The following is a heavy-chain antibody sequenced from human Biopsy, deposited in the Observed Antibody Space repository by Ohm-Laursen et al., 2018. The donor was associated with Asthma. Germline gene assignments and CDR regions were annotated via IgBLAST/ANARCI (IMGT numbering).Heavy chain of an antibody. CDR1: GFSFSNFA. D-gene: IGHD1-1*01. CDR2: ISKDASTQ. J-gene: IGHJ3*02. Sequence: SLRLSCTASGFSFSNFAIHWVRQAPGKGLEWVGVISKDASTQDYADSVKGRFTMVRDNSKNTLDLQMNSLREEDTAVYYCVRDGTDDAFDIWGQGTVVSVSS. CDR3: VRDGTDDAFDI. V-gene: IGHV3-30*01.